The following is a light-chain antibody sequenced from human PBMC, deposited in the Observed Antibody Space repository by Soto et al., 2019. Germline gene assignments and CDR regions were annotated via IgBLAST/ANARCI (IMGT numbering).Light chain of an antibody. J-gene: IGKJ1*01. Sequence: MTQSPSTLSAYDGDTVTLSCRASQRISGWLAWYQQKPVKAPKLLIYDASARESGVPPRFSGSGSGTEFTLTICCLQSEDFAAYYCQQCSNLPLTFGRGTKVDI. CDR3: QQCSNLPLT. CDR2: DAS. CDR1: QRISGW. V-gene: IGKV1-5*01.